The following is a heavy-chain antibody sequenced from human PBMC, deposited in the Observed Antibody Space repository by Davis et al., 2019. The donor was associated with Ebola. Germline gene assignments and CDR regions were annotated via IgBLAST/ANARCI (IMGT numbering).Heavy chain of an antibody. V-gene: IGHV3-23*01. D-gene: IGHD3-3*01. Sequence: PGGSLRLSCAASGFTFSSYAMSWVRQAPGKGLEWVSAISGSGGSTYYADSVKGRFTISRDNSKNTLYLQMNSLRAEDTAVYYCAKALEDPHAFWSGYYTNFDYWGQGTLVTVSS. CDR2: ISGSGGST. J-gene: IGHJ4*02. CDR1: GFTFSSYA. CDR3: AKALEDPHAFWSGYYTNFDY.